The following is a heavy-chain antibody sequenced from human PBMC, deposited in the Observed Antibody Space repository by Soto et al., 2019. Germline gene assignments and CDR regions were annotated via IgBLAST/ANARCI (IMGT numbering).Heavy chain of an antibody. CDR1: GFTFSSYS. V-gene: IGHV3-21*01. CDR2: ISSSSSYI. CDR3: ARDYSGRWELLGALDYFDY. J-gene: IGHJ4*02. D-gene: IGHD1-26*01. Sequence: GGSLRLSCAASGFTFSSYSMNWVRQAPGKGLEWVSSISSSSSYIYYADSVKGRFTISRDNAKNSLYLQMNSLRAEDTAVYYCARDYSGRWELLGALDYFDYWGQGTLVTVSS.